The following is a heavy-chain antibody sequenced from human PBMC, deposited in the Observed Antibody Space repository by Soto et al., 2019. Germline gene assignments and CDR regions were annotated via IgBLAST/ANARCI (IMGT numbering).Heavy chain of an antibody. CDR3: ARDGGGSSYYFDY. J-gene: IGHJ4*02. D-gene: IGHD1-26*01. Sequence: PGGSLRLSCAASGFTFSSYAMHWVRQAPGKGLEWVAVISYDGSNKYYADSVKGRFTISRDNSKNTLYLQMNSLRAEDTAVYYCARDGGGSSYYFDYWGQGTLVTVSS. CDR2: ISYDGSNK. V-gene: IGHV3-30-3*01. CDR1: GFTFSSYA.